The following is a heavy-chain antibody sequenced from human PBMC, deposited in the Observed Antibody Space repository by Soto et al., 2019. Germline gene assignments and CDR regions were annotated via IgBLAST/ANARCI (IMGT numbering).Heavy chain of an antibody. D-gene: IGHD3-3*01. CDR3: ARGTSDFWSGYYGVNWFDP. J-gene: IGHJ5*02. Sequence: PSETLSLTCAVSGGSISSSNWWSWVRQPPGKGLEWIGEIYHSGSTNYNPSLKGRVTISVDKSKNQFSLKLSSVTAADTAVYYCARGTSDFWSGYYGVNWFDPWGQGTLVTVSS. V-gene: IGHV4-4*02. CDR2: IYHSGST. CDR1: GGSISSSNW.